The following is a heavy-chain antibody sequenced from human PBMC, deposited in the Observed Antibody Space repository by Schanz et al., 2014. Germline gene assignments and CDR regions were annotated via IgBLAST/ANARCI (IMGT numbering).Heavy chain of an antibody. Sequence: QVQLVESGGGLVQPGRSLRLSCAASGFTFSRRGMHWVRQAPGKGLEWVAFIRYDASNEYYADSVKGRFTISRDNSKNTLYLQMNSLRPDDTAVYYCAKALKPYIASRNGLDVWGHGTTVTVSS. CDR2: IRYDASNE. J-gene: IGHJ6*02. V-gene: IGHV3-30*02. CDR3: AKALKPYIASRNGLDV. CDR1: GFTFSRRG. D-gene: IGHD3-16*01.